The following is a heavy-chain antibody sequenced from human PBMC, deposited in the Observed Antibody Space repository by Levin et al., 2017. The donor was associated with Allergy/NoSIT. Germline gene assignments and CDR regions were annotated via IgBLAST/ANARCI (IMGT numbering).Heavy chain of an antibody. V-gene: IGHV3-7*04. CDR1: GFTFTSYW. CDR2: IKQDGSES. CDR3: ARDPIIAAYSGMDV. D-gene: IGHD6-13*01. Sequence: GESLKISCAASGFTFTSYWMTWVRQAPGNGLEWVANIKQDGSESYYVDSVKGRFTISRDNAKNSLYLQMNSLRAEDTAVYYCARDPIIAAYSGMDVWGQGTTVTVSS. J-gene: IGHJ6*02.